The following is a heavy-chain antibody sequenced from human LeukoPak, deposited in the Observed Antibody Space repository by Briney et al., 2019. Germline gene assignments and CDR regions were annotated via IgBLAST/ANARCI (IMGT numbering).Heavy chain of an antibody. V-gene: IGHV3-48*01. CDR1: GFTFSRYG. CDR3: ARDLCSSDSCSIDY. CDR2: ISSSSSTP. D-gene: IGHD2-15*01. Sequence: GGSLRLSCATSGFTFSRYGMNWVRQAPGKGLEWVSYISSSSSTPYYTDSVKGRFTISRDNAKNSQYLQMNSLRAEDTAVYYCARDLCSSDSCSIDYWGQGTLVTVSS. J-gene: IGHJ4*02.